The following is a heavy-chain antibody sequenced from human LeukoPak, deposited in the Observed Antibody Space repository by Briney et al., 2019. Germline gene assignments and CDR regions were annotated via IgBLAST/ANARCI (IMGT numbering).Heavy chain of an antibody. CDR3: ARDHGGSYYWGFKVGVPDY. J-gene: IGHJ4*02. Sequence: NPGGSLRLSCTSATFTFGDYPLSWVRQAPGKGLEWVSAITATSLHIYYADSVKGRFTISRDNAKNSLYLQMNSLRVEDTALYYCARDHGGSYYWGFKVGVPDYWGQGTLVTVSS. V-gene: IGHV3-21*01. CDR2: ITATSLHI. D-gene: IGHD1-26*01. CDR1: TFTFGDYP.